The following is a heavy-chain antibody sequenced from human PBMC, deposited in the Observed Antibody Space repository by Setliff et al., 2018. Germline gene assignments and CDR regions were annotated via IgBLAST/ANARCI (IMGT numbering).Heavy chain of an antibody. CDR2: IHDSGNPT. D-gene: IGHD3-16*01. J-gene: IGHJ4*02. V-gene: IGHV3-11*01. Sequence: PGGCLRLSCAAFGFTFSNYYMTWIRQAPGKGLEWISYIHDSGNPTYYADSVKGRFTVSRDNAKNSLYLQMTILRAEDTAIYYCARTTGYRLEGDFDYWGQGTLVTVSS. CDR3: ARTTGYRLEGDFDY. CDR1: GFTFSNYY.